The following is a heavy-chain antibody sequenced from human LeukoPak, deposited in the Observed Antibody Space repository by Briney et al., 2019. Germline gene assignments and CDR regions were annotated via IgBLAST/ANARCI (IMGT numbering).Heavy chain of an antibody. CDR3: ARLRIVGARFDY. J-gene: IGHJ4*01. Sequence: PSQTLSLTCTVSGGSISSGDYYWSWIRQPPGKGLEWIGYIYFSGTTYHNPSLKSRLTISVDTSKNQFSLRLNSMTAADTAVYYCARLRIVGARFDYWGQGTLVTVSS. CDR1: GGSISSGDYY. V-gene: IGHV4-30-4*01. D-gene: IGHD1-26*01. CDR2: IYFSGTT.